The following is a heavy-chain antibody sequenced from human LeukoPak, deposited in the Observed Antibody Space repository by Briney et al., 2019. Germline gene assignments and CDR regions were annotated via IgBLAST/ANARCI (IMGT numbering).Heavy chain of an antibody. CDR2: INHSGST. V-gene: IGHV4-34*01. D-gene: IGHD3-22*01. CDR3: ARDPWYYDSSGYYYFDY. Sequence: SETLSLTCAVYGGSFSGYYWSWIRQPPGKGLEWIGEINHSGSTNYNPSLKSRVTISVDTSKNQFSLKLSSVTAADTAAYYCARDPWYYDSSGYYYFDYWGQGTLVTVSS. CDR1: GGSFSGYY. J-gene: IGHJ4*02.